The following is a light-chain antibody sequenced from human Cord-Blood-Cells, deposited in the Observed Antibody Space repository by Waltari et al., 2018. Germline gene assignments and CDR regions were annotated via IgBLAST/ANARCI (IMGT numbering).Light chain of an antibody. CDR2: DAS. V-gene: IGKV1-33*01. CDR3: QQYDNLPLFT. Sequence: SPSSLSVSVGDRVTITCQASQDISNYLNWYQQKPGKAPKLLIYDASNLETGVPSRFSGSGSGTDFTFTISSLQPEDIATYYCQQYDNLPLFTFGPGTKVDIK. J-gene: IGKJ3*01. CDR1: QDISNY.